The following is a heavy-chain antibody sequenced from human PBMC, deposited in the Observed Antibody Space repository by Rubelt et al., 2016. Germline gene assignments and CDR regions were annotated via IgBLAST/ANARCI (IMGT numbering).Heavy chain of an antibody. CDR3: ARDVGGNSVLYYFDY. CDR2: ISAYNGNT. J-gene: IGHJ4*02. Sequence: QVQLVQSGAEVKKPGASVKVSCKASGYTFTSYGISWVRQAPGQGLEWMGWISAYNGNTNYAQKLQGIVTMTTDTSTSTAYMGLRSLGSDDTAVYYCARDVGGNSVLYYFDYWGQGTLVTVSS. CDR1: GYTFTSYG. V-gene: IGHV1-18*01. D-gene: IGHD4-23*01.